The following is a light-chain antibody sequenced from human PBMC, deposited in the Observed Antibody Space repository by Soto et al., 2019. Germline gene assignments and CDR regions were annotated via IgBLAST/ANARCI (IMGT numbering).Light chain of an antibody. CDR1: SSDVGRYNY. J-gene: IGLJ1*01. V-gene: IGLV2-14*01. CDR3: GSYTSTYVRI. Sequence: QSVLTQPASVSGSPGQSITISCTGTSSDVGRYNYVSWYQQYPGRAPKLIIYEVTNRPSGVSDRFSGSKSGNVASLTISGLQAADEADYYCGSYTSTYVRISGNGTKVTVL. CDR2: EVT.